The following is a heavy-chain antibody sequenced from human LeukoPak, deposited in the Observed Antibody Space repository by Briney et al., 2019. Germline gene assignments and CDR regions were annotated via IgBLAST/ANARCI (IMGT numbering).Heavy chain of an antibody. CDR3: ARADRADDAFDI. V-gene: IGHV3-21*01. CDR1: GITFSRYS. CDR2: ISIGSTYI. J-gene: IGHJ3*02. D-gene: IGHD6-13*01. Sequence: GGSLRLSCAASGITFSRYSMNWVRQAPGKGLEWVSSISIGSTYIYYADSVKGRFTISRDNAKNSLYLQMNSLRAEDTAVYYCARADRADDAFDIWGQGTMVTVSS.